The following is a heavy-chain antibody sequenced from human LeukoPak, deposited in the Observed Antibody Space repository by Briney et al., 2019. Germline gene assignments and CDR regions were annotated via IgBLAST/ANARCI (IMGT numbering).Heavy chain of an antibody. CDR3: TREGRYGYFDY. J-gene: IGHJ4*02. CDR1: GFTFSSYW. Sequence: GGSLRLSCAASGFTFSSYWMSWVRQAPGKGLEWVANIKQDGSEKYYVDSVKGRFTISRDNAKNSLYLQMNSLRAEDAAVYYCTREGRYGYFDYWGQGTLVTVSS. V-gene: IGHV3-7*01. CDR2: IKQDGSEK. D-gene: IGHD3-16*01.